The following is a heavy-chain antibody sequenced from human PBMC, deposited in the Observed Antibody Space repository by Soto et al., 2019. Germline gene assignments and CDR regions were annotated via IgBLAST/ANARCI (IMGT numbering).Heavy chain of an antibody. Sequence: QVQLVQSGAEVKKPGSSVKVSCKASGGTFSSYTISWVRQAPGQGLEWMGRIIPILGIANYAQKFQGRVTITADKSTRTAYMELSSLRSEDTAVYYCARSPAMVRGVYYYGMDVWGQGTTVTVSS. J-gene: IGHJ6*02. CDR3: ARSPAMVRGVYYYGMDV. D-gene: IGHD3-10*01. CDR2: IIPILGIA. CDR1: GGTFSSYT. V-gene: IGHV1-69*02.